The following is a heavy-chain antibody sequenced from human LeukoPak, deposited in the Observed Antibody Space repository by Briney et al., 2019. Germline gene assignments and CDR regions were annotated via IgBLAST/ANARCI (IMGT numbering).Heavy chain of an antibody. Sequence: PGGSLRLSCAASGFTFSDYYMSWIRQAPGKGLEWVSYISSSGSTIYYADSVKGRFTISRDNAKNSLYLQMNSLRAEDTAVYYCARAYQLLYRDYFDYWGQGTLVTVSS. J-gene: IGHJ4*02. CDR1: GFTFSDYY. CDR2: ISSSGSTI. D-gene: IGHD2-2*02. CDR3: ARAYQLLYRDYFDY. V-gene: IGHV3-11*04.